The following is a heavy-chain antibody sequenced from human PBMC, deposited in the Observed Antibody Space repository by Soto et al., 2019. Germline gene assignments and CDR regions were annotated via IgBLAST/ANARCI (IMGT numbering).Heavy chain of an antibody. D-gene: IGHD3-9*01. V-gene: IGHV3-30-3*01. CDR3: ARDFRRYFDWSYGMDV. Sequence: GGSLRLSCAASGFTFSSYAMHWVRQAPGKGLEWVAVISYDGSNKYYADSVKGRFTISRDNSKNTLYLQMNSLRAEDTAVYYCARDFRRYFDWSYGMDVWGQGTTVTVSS. J-gene: IGHJ6*02. CDR1: GFTFSSYA. CDR2: ISYDGSNK.